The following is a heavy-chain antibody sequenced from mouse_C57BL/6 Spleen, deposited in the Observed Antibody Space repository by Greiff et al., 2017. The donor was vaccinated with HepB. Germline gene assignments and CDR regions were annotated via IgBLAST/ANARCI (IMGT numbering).Heavy chain of an antibody. D-gene: IGHD3-3*01. J-gene: IGHJ2*01. V-gene: IGHV1-52*01. CDR3: ARGHGGDY. CDR1: GYTFTSYW. Sequence: QVHVKQPGAELVRPGSSVKLSCKASGYTFTSYWMHWVKQRPIQGLEWIGNIDPSDSETHYNQKFKDKATLTVDKSSSTAYMQLSSLTSEDSAVYYCARGHGGDYWGQGTTLTVSS. CDR2: IDPSDSET.